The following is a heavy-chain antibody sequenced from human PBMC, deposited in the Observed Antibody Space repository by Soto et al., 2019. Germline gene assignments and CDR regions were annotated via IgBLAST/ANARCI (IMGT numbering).Heavy chain of an antibody. CDR3: ARGAGSGQWEMVTDAFDI. Sequence: SETLSLTCAVYGGSFSGYYWSWIRQPPGKGLEWIGEINHSGSTNYNPSLKSRVTISVDTSKNQFSLKLSSVTAADTAVYYCARGAGSGQWEMVTDAFDIWGQGTMVTVSS. CDR2: INHSGST. CDR1: GGSFSGYY. D-gene: IGHD1-26*01. V-gene: IGHV4-34*01. J-gene: IGHJ3*02.